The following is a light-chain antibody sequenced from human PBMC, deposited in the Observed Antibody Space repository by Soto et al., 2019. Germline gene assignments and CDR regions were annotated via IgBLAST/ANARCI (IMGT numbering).Light chain of an antibody. CDR2: GAS. CDR3: HQYHNFPRT. CDR1: QSVSSN. J-gene: IGKJ1*01. Sequence: EIVMTQSPATLSVSPGERATLSCRASQSVSSNLAWYQQKPGQAPRLLIYGASTRATGIPDRFTGSDSGTEFILTISSLQPDDFATYYCHQYHNFPRTFGQGTKVDIK. V-gene: IGKV3-15*01.